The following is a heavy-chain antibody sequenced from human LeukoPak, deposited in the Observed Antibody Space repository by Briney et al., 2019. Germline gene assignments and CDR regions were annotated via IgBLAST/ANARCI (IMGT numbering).Heavy chain of an antibody. J-gene: IGHJ3*01. V-gene: IGHV3-23*01. CDR2: ISFNGGNT. D-gene: IGHD5-24*01. CDR3: ARDIQLST. Sequence: GGSLRLSCAASGFTLSGSAMSWVRQAPGKGLEWVSLISFNGGNTYYADSVKGRFTISRDNSRDTLYLQMNSLRAEDTAIYYCARDIQLSTWGLGTMVTVSS. CDR1: GFTLSGSA.